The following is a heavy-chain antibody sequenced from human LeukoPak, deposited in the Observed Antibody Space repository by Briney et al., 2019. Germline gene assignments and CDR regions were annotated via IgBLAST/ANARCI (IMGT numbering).Heavy chain of an antibody. CDR2: IYYSGST. Sequence: SPSETLSLTCTVSGGSINTNPNYWGWIRQPPGKGLEWIGYIYYSGSTYYNPSLKSRVTISVDTSKNQFSLKLSSVTAADTAVYYCARDPGSMDAFDIWGQGTMVTVSS. V-gene: IGHV4-30-4*08. D-gene: IGHD3-10*01. CDR3: ARDPGSMDAFDI. CDR1: GGSINTNPNY. J-gene: IGHJ3*02.